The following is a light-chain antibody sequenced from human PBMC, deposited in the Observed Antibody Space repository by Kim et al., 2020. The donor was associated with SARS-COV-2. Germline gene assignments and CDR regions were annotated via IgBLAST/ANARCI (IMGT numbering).Light chain of an antibody. V-gene: IGLV3-1*01. CDR3: QAWDSSIVV. J-gene: IGLJ2*01. CDR2: QDS. Sequence: VAQGQTASITCSGDKLGDKYACWYQKKPGQSPVLVIYQDSKRTSGIPERFSGSNSGNTATLTISGTQAMDEADYYCQAWDSSIVVFGGGTQLTVL. CDR1: KLGDKY.